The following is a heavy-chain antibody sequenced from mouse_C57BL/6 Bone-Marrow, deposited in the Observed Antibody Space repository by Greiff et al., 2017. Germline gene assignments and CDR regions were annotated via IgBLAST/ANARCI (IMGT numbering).Heavy chain of an antibody. Sequence: QVQLQQPGAELVRPGTSVKLSCKASGYTFTSYWMHWVKQRPGQGLEWIGVIDPSDSYTNYNQKFKGKATLTVDTSSSTAYMQLSSLTSEDSAVYYCAREVIYYDDVAWFAYWGQGTLVTVSA. CDR1: GYTFTSYW. J-gene: IGHJ3*01. V-gene: IGHV1-59*01. CDR3: AREVIYYDDVAWFAY. CDR2: IDPSDSYT. D-gene: IGHD2-4*01.